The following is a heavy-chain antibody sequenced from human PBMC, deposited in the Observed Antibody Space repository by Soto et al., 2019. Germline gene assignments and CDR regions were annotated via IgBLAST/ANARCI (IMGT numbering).Heavy chain of an antibody. D-gene: IGHD6-6*01. V-gene: IGHV1-8*01. CDR3: ARDVVETSALWFDP. CDR1: GYTFTNND. J-gene: IGHJ5*02. CDR2: MNTNTNTT. Sequence: VQLVQSGAEVKKPGASVKVSCKASGYTFTNNDINWVRQAPGQGLEWIGWMNTNTNTTDSAEVFECRVSVTWDTSITTAYMPLNSLKIDATAVYDCARDVVETSALWFDPWGQGTLVTVSS.